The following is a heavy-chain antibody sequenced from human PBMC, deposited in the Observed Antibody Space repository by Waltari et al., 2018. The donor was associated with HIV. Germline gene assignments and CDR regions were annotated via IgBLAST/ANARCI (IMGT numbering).Heavy chain of an antibody. V-gene: IGHV6-1*01. CDR2: TYDSGKWYN. CDR3: ARDSESWNYGWFDP. CDR1: GDSVSSNSAA. J-gene: IGHJ5*02. D-gene: IGHD1-7*01. Sequence: QVQLQQSGPGLVKPSQTLSLTCAISGDSVSSNSAAWNWIRQSPSRGLEWLGRTYDSGKWYNDEAGSVNSRITISPDTSKNQFSLQLNSVTPEDTAVYYCARDSESWNYGWFDPWGQGTLVTVSS.